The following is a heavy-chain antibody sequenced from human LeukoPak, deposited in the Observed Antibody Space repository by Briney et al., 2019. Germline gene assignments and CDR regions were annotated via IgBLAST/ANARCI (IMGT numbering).Heavy chain of an antibody. CDR1: GFTFSSIW. Sequence: PGGSLRVSCAAPGFTFSSIWMTWVRQTPGRGLEWVANIKEDGSEKDYVDSTKGRFTISRDNAKNSLYLQMNSLRVEDTAVYYCARGGRVFDSWGQGTLVTVSS. V-gene: IGHV3-7*05. CDR2: IKEDGSEK. CDR3: ARGGRVFDS. J-gene: IGHJ4*02. D-gene: IGHD6-6*01.